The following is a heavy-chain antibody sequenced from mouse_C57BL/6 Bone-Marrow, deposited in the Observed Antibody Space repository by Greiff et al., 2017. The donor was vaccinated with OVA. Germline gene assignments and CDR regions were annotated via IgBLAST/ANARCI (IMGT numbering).Heavy chain of an antibody. CDR2: ISDGGSYT. D-gene: IGHD2-3*01. CDR1: GFTFSSYA. V-gene: IGHV5-4*03. J-gene: IGHJ4*01. Sequence: EVMLVESGGGLVKPGGSLKLSCAASGFTFSSYAMSWVRPTPEKRLEWVATISDGGSYTYSPDNVKGRFTISRDNAKNNLYLQISHLKSEDTAMYYCARRWLLMDYWGQGTSVTVSS. CDR3: ARRWLLMDY.